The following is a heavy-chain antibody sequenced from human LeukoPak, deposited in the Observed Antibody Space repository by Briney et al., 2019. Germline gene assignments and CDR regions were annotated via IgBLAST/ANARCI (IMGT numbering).Heavy chain of an antibody. Sequence: TSGTLSLTCTVSGDSINSLDLWSWVRQPPGKGLEWVGEMYLSGTTHSNPSVKSRVTISINKSKNQFFLNLSSVTAADTAVYYCAGLVGRYSSGLYYYYFDYWGQGTLVTVSS. J-gene: IGHJ4*02. V-gene: IGHV4-4*02. CDR3: AGLVGRYSSGLYYYYFDY. D-gene: IGHD3-22*01. CDR1: GDSINSLDL. CDR2: MYLSGTT.